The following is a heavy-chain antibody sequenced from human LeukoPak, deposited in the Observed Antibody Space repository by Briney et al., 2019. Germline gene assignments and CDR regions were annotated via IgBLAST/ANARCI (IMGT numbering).Heavy chain of an antibody. D-gene: IGHD3-10*01. CDR3: AREATYYYGSGSFC. CDR1: GFTFSDYY. CDR2: ISSSGSTI. J-gene: IGHJ4*02. Sequence: GGSLRLSCAASGFTFSDYYMSWIRQAPGEGLEWVSYISSSGSTIYYADSVKGRFTISRDNAKNSLYLQMNSLRAEDTAVYYCAREATYYYGSGSFCWGQGTLVTVSS. V-gene: IGHV3-11*01.